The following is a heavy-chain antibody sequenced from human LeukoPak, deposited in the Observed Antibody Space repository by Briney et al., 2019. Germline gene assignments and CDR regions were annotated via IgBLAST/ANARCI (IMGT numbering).Heavy chain of an antibody. CDR2: INPNSGGI. Sequence: ASVKVSCKASGYTFTGYYMHWVRQAPGQGLEWMGWINPNSGGINYAQKFQGWVTMTRDTSISTAYMELSRLRSDDTAVYYCARDLGAAAVYGMDVWGKGTTVTASS. CDR1: GYTFTGYY. D-gene: IGHD6-13*01. CDR3: ARDLGAAAVYGMDV. V-gene: IGHV1-2*04. J-gene: IGHJ6*04.